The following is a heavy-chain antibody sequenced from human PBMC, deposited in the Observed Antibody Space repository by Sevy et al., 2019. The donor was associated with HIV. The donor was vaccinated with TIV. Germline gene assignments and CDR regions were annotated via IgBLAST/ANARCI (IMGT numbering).Heavy chain of an antibody. D-gene: IGHD3-10*01. V-gene: IGHV3-43*01. J-gene: IGHJ4*02. CDR2: ISWDAKKT. Sequence: GGSLRLSCASSGFTFDDYTMHWVRQVPGKGLEWVSLISWDAKKTDYADSVEGRFTVSRENRKNSLYLQMNSLRSEDTALYFCAKDIPGYSGFDHWGQGTLVTVSS. CDR1: GFTFDDYT. CDR3: AKDIPGYSGFDH.